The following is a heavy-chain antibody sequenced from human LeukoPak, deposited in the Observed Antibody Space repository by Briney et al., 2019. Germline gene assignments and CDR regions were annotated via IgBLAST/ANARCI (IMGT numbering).Heavy chain of an antibody. V-gene: IGHV4-4*07. D-gene: IGHD1-26*01. J-gene: IGHJ6*03. CDR3: ASGIVGGTFTGLKNKHYYNIDV. CDR1: GASIHGYY. Sequence: PSETLSLTCTVSGASIHGYYWSWIRQPAGKGLEWIGRIYTSGRINYNPSLKSRVALSLDTSKNQFSLELSSVTAADTAVYYCASGIVGGTFTGLKNKHYYNIDVWGKGTTVTVSS. CDR2: IYTSGRI.